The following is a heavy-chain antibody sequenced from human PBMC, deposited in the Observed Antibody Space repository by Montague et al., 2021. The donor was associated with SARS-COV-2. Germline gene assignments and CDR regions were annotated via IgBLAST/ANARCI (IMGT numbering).Heavy chain of an antibody. Sequence: CAISGDSVSSDTAAWHWIRQSPSIDLEWLGRTFYRSQWHTDSAASVRSRISFSGDISKNQFSLHLNSVTPEDTAIYYCARDGDYGGTWYSFLQNWGQGTLVIVSS. CDR2: TFYRSQWHT. CDR3: ARDGDYGGTWYSFLQN. CDR1: GDSVSSDTAA. J-gene: IGHJ1*01. D-gene: IGHD4-17*01. V-gene: IGHV6-1*01.